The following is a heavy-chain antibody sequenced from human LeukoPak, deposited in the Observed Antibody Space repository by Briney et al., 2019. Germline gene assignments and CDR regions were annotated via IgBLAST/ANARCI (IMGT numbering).Heavy chain of an antibody. D-gene: IGHD6-19*01. CDR3: ARQGIAVAGTFRKYYFDY. J-gene: IGHJ4*02. CDR1: GDSISSTSYY. V-gene: IGHV4-39*01. Sequence: KPSETLSLTCTVSGDSISSTSYYWGWIRQPPGKGLEWIGNIYYSGSTYYNPSLKSRVTISVDTSKNQFSLKLSSVTAADTAVYYCARQGIAVAGTFRKYYFDYWGQGTLVTVSS. CDR2: IYYSGST.